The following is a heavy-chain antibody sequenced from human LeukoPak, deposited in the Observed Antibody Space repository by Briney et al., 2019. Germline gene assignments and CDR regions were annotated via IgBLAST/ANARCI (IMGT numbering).Heavy chain of an antibody. D-gene: IGHD6-25*01. CDR1: GFTFSNYW. CDR2: ISNDGSRS. CDR3: ARDLEVATGPDY. Sequence: GGSLRLSCAASGFTFSNYWMHWVRQAPGKGLVWVSRISNDGSRSTYAESVKGRFTISRDNARNTLYLQMNSLRAEDTAVYYCARDLEVATGPDYWGQGTLVTVSS. V-gene: IGHV3-74*01. J-gene: IGHJ4*02.